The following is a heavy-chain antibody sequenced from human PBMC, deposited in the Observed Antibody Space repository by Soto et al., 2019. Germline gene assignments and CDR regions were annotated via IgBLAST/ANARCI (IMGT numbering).Heavy chain of an antibody. D-gene: IGHD3-10*02. J-gene: IGHJ2*01. CDR3: FFFFQAEDGIRDVRSVSAFLLNRSSDL. Sequence: KGLEWDGRIKSKTDGGTTDYAAPVKGRFTISRDDSKNTLYLQMNSLKTEDTAVYYCFFFFQAEDGIRDVRSVSAFLLNRSSDL. V-gene: IGHV3-15*07. CDR2: IKSKTDGGTT.